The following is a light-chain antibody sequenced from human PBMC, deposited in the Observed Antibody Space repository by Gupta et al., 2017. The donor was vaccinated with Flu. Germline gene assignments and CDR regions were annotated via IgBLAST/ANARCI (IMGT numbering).Light chain of an antibody. V-gene: IGKV3-15*01. Sequence: EIVMTQSPATLSVSLGERATLSCRASQSVSSNLAWYQQKPGQAPRLLIYGASKRATDIPARFSGSGSGTEFTLTISSLQSEDFAVYYCQQYNDWRTFGQGTKAEIK. CDR3: QQYNDWRT. CDR1: QSVSSN. CDR2: GAS. J-gene: IGKJ1*01.